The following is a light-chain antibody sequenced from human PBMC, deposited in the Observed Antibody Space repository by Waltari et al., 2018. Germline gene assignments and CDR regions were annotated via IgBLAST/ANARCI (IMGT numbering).Light chain of an antibody. CDR2: GAS. V-gene: IGKV3-15*01. CDR1: QSVRNN. Sequence: EIVMTQSPATLSVSPGERANLSCRASQSVRNNLVWYQQKPGQAPRLLIYGASTRVTGIPARFSGSGSGTEFTLTISSLQSEDFAVYYCRQYNNWPPWTFGQGTKVEIK. CDR3: RQYNNWPPWT. J-gene: IGKJ1*01.